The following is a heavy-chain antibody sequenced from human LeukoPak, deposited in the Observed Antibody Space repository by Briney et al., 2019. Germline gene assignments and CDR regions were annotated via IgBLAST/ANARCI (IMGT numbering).Heavy chain of an antibody. D-gene: IGHD6-6*01. V-gene: IGHV1-18*01. CDR2: ISAYNGNT. CDR3: ARDASGGYSSSPIDY. J-gene: IGHJ4*02. CDR1: GYTFTSYG. Sequence: ASVKVSCKASGYTFTSYGISWARQAPGQGLEWMGWISAYNGNTNYAQKLQGRATMTTDTSTSTAYMELRSLRSDDTAVYYCARDASGGYSSSPIDYWGQGTLVTVSS.